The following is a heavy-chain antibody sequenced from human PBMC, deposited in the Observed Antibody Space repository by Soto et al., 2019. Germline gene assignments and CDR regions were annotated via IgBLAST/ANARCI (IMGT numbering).Heavy chain of an antibody. Sequence: SETLSLTCSVSGDSISNSRFYWAWIRQPPGEGLEWIGSIYHTGNAYYNPSLKSRVTIFVDTSKNQFSLKLSSVTAADTAVYYCASSNIAAAGFYYYGMDVWGRGTTVTVSS. CDR1: GDSISNSRFY. CDR2: IYHTGNA. CDR3: ASSNIAAAGFYYYGMDV. D-gene: IGHD6-13*01. V-gene: IGHV4-39*07. J-gene: IGHJ6*02.